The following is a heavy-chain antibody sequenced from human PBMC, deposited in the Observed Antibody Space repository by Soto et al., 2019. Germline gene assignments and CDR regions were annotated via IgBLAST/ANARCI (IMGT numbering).Heavy chain of an antibody. D-gene: IGHD3-3*01. Sequence: GASVKVSCKASGGTFSSYAISWVRQAPGQGLEWMGGIIPIFGTANYAQKFQGRVTITADESTSTAYMELSSLRSEDTAVYYCARDKSVSGYSAYWGQGTLVTVSS. CDR2: IIPIFGTA. V-gene: IGHV1-69*13. CDR1: GGTFSSYA. J-gene: IGHJ4*02. CDR3: ARDKSVSGYSAY.